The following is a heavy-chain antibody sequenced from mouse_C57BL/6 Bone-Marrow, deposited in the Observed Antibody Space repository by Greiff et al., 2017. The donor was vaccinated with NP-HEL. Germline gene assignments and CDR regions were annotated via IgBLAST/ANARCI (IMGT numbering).Heavy chain of an antibody. CDR2: IDPSDSYT. D-gene: IGHD2-3*01. CDR3: ARDGYYPYWYFDV. V-gene: IGHV1-50*01. J-gene: IGHJ1*03. CDR1: GYTFTSYW. Sequence: QVQLQQPGAELVKPGASVKLSCKASGYTFTSYWMQWVKQRPGQGLEWIGEIDPSDSYTNYNQKFKGKATLTVDTSSSTAYMQLSSLTSEDSAVYYCARDGYYPYWYFDVWGTGTTVTVSS.